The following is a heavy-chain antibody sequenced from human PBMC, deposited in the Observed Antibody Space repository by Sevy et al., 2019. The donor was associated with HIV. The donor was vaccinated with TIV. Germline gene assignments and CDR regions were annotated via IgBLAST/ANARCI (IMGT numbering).Heavy chain of an antibody. CDR2: INHSGST. CDR1: GGSFSGYY. CDR3: ARDNYYGPGTLGSPYYYGMDV. Sequence: AENLSLTCAVYGGSFSGYYWSWIRQPPGKGLEWIGEINHSGSTNYNPSLKSRVTISVDPSKNQFSLKLSSVTAADTAVYCCARDNYYGPGTLGSPYYYGMDVWGQGTTVFVSS. J-gene: IGHJ6*02. V-gene: IGHV4-34*01. D-gene: IGHD3-10*01.